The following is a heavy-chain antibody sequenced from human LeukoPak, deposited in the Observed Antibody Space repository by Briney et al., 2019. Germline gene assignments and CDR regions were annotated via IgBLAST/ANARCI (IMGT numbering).Heavy chain of an antibody. D-gene: IGHD6-13*01. CDR1: GFTFSSYW. CDR2: ISSSSSYI. J-gene: IGHJ4*02. Sequence: GGSLRLSCVVSGFTFSSYWVHWVRQAPGKGLEWVSSISSSSSYIYYADSVKGRFTISRDNSKNTLYLQMNSLRAEDTAVYYCARGKYSSSWYYDYWGQGTLVTVSS. CDR3: ARGKYSSSWYYDY. V-gene: IGHV3-21*04.